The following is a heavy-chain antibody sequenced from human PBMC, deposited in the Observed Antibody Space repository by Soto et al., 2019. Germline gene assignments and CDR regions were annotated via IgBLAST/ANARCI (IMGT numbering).Heavy chain of an antibody. D-gene: IGHD2-15*01. J-gene: IGHJ6*01. CDR1: GGSISSGDYY. V-gene: IGHV4-30-4*01. Sequence: SETLSLTCTVSGGSISSGDYYWSWIRQPPGKGLEWIGYIYYSGSTYYNTSLKSRVTISVDTSKNQFSLKLSSVTAADTAVYYCARGGSSGVSYYYGMDVWGQGTTVTVSS. CDR3: ARGGSSGVSYYYGMDV. CDR2: IYYSGST.